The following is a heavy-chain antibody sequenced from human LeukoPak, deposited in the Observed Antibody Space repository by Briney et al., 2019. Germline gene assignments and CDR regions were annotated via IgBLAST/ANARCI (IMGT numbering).Heavy chain of an antibody. Sequence: SQTLSLTCTVSGGSISSGDYYWSWLRQPPGKGLEWIGYIYYSGSTYYNPSLKSRVTISVDTSKNQFSLKLSSVTAADTAVYYCARAENDDLPYYYDSSGYPSGWFDPWGQGTLVTVSS. D-gene: IGHD3-22*01. J-gene: IGHJ5*02. CDR2: IYYSGST. V-gene: IGHV4-30-4*01. CDR3: ARAENDDLPYYYDSSGYPSGWFDP. CDR1: GGSISSGDYY.